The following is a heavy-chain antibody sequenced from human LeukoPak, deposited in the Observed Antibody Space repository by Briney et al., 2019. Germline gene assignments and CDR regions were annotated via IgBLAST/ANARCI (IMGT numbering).Heavy chain of an antibody. CDR2: IYSGGST. V-gene: IGHV3-53*01. CDR3: ARVHATTVGFDY. D-gene: IGHD4-17*01. CDR1: GFTLSSNY. Sequence: PGGSLRLSCAASGFTLSSNYMSWVRQAPGKGLEWVSVIYSGGSTYYADSVKGRFTISRDNSRNTLYLQMNSLRAEDTAVYYCARVHATTVGFDYWGQGTLVTVSS. J-gene: IGHJ4*02.